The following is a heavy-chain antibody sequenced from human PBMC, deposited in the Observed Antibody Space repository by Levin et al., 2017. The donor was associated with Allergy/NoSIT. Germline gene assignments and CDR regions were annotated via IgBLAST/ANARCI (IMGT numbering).Heavy chain of an antibody. CDR2: ISGSGGST. D-gene: IGHD2-15*01. CDR3: AKDSLHEEVSANFWYFDL. Sequence: GESLKISCAASGLTFSSYAVNWVRRAPGKGLEWVSVISGSGGSTFYAESGKGRFTILREHSKNTVFLQMDSLRVEDTAIYYCAKDSLHEEVSANFWYFDLWGRGTLVTVSS. V-gene: IGHV3-23*01. J-gene: IGHJ2*01. CDR1: GLTFSSYA.